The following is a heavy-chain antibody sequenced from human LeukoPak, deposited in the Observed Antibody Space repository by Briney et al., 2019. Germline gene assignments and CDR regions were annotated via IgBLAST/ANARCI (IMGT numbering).Heavy chain of an antibody. CDR2: IYPGDSDT. J-gene: IGHJ3*02. Sequence: GASLKISCKGSGSIFTSSWIGWVRQLPGKGLEWMGIIYPGDSDTRYSPSFQGQVTISADKSISTAYLQWSSLKASDTDMYYCARPVAAAGTDAFDIWGQGTMVTVSS. CDR3: ARPVAAAGTDAFDI. CDR1: GSIFTSSW. V-gene: IGHV5-51*01. D-gene: IGHD6-13*01.